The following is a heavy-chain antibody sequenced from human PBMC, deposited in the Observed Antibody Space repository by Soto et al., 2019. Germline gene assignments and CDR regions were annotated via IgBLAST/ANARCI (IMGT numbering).Heavy chain of an antibody. V-gene: IGHV4-30-4*01. CDR2: IYYSGST. CDR1: GGSISSGDYY. CDR3: ARVEYSYGFSYWYFDL. D-gene: IGHD5-18*01. Sequence: QVQLQESGPGLVKPSQTLSLTCTVSGGSISSGDYYWSWIRQPPGKGLEWIGYIYYSGSTYYNPSLKSRVTRSVDTSKIQFSLKLSSVTAADTAVYYCARVEYSYGFSYWYFDLWGRGTLVTVSS. J-gene: IGHJ2*01.